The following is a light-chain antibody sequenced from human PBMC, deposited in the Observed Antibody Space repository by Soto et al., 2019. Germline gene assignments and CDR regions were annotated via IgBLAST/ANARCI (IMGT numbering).Light chain of an antibody. CDR3: QQYNSMEWT. Sequence: DIQMTQSPSTLSASVGDRVTITCRASQSISSWLAWYQQKPGKAPKLLIYKASSLESGVPSRFSGSGSGTEFTLTISSLQPDDFATYYCQQYNSMEWTFGQGTKVEIK. V-gene: IGKV1-5*03. CDR1: QSISSW. CDR2: KAS. J-gene: IGKJ1*01.